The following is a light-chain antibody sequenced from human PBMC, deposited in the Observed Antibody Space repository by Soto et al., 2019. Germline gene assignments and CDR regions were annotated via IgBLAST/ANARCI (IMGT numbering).Light chain of an antibody. CDR2: AAS. CDR3: QQYNNWPLT. J-gene: IGKJ4*01. V-gene: IGKV3-15*01. Sequence: EIVMTQSPATLSLSPGERATLSRRAGQSVSSGLAWYQQKPGQTPRLLIYAASTRATGIPARFSGSGSGTEFTLTISSLQSEDFAVYYCQQYNNWPLTFGGGTKVDI. CDR1: QSVSSG.